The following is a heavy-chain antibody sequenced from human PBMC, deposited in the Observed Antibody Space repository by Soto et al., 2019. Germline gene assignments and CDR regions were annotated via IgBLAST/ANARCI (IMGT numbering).Heavy chain of an antibody. CDR3: AHISVYDPYFDY. Sequence: QITLKESGPPLVKPTQTVTLTCTFSGFSLSTSVGVGWIRQPPGKALEWLVVIYRDDDKRYSPSLKSRLTIXTXXSKNHVVLTMTNMNPVDTATYYCAHISVYDPYFDYWGQGTLVTVSS. J-gene: IGHJ4*02. V-gene: IGHV2-5*02. CDR2: IYRDDDK. CDR1: GFSLSTSVG. D-gene: IGHD5-12*01.